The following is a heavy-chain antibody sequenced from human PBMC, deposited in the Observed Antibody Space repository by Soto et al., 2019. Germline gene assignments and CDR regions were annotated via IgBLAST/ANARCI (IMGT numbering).Heavy chain of an antibody. CDR2: FDPEDGET. J-gene: IGHJ6*02. V-gene: IGHV1-24*01. CDR3: ATDGPLYYYDSSGYYADV. CDR1: GYTLTDLS. D-gene: IGHD3-22*01. Sequence: ASVTVSCQVSGYTLTDLSMHWVRQAPGKGLEWMGGFDPEDGETIYAQKFQGRVTMTEDTSTDTAYMELSSLRSEDTAVYYCATDGPLYYYDSSGYYADVWGQGTTVTVSS.